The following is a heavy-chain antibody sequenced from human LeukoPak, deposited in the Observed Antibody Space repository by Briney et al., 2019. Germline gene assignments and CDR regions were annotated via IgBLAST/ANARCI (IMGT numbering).Heavy chain of an antibody. CDR1: GFTFSSYG. D-gene: IGHD3-10*01. V-gene: IGHV3-7*01. J-gene: IGHJ4*02. CDR3: ARAEGMSDY. CDR2: IKQDGSEK. Sequence: GGSLRLSCAASGFTFSSYGMNWVRQAPGKGLEWVANIKQDGSEKYYVDSVKGRFTISRDNAKNSLYLQMNSQRAEDTAVYYCARAEGMSDYWGQGTLVTVSS.